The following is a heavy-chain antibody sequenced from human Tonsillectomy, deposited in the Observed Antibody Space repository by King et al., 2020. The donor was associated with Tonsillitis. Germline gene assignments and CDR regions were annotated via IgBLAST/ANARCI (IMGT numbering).Heavy chain of an antibody. CDR3: AKIETTVITPFDY. J-gene: IGHJ4*02. CDR2: VSGSGGST. Sequence: VQLVESGGGFVQPGGSLRLSCAASGFTFNNYAMNWVRQAPGKGLEWVSGVSGSGGSTFYADSVKGRFTISRDNSKNTLYLLMNNLRAEDTAVYYCAKIETTVITPFDYWGQGTLVTVSS. CDR1: GFTFNNYA. V-gene: IGHV3-23*04. D-gene: IGHD4-23*01.